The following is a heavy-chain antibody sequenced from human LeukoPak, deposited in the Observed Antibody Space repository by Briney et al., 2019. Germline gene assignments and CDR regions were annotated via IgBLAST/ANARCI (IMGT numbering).Heavy chain of an antibody. V-gene: IGHV3-11*01. Sequence: PGGSLRLSCAASGFTFSDYYMSWIRHAPGEGLEWVSYISSSGSTIYYADSVKGRFTISRDNAKNSLYLQMNSLRAEDTAVYYCARDLGQYSSGWWVSCWFDPWGQGTLVTVSS. CDR3: ARDLGQYSSGWWVSCWFDP. J-gene: IGHJ5*02. CDR2: ISSSGSTI. D-gene: IGHD6-19*01. CDR1: GFTFSDYY.